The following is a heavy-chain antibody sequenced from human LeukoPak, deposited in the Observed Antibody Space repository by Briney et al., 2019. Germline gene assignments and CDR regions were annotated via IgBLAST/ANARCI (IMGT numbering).Heavy chain of an antibody. V-gene: IGHV3-23*01. D-gene: IGHD4/OR15-4a*01. Sequence: QPGGSLRLSCEASGFTFSSDAMSWVRQAPGKGLEWVSTLTGRGASSYHVDTVRGRFTISRDDSKSTLYLQINSLSVEDTAVYYCTKDRDYSERPFAHWGQGTLVIVSS. J-gene: IGHJ4*02. CDR1: GFTFSSDA. CDR3: TKDRDYSERPFAH. CDR2: LTGRGASS.